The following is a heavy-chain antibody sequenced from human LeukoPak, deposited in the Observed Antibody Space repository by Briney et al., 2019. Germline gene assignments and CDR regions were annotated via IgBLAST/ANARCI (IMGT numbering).Heavy chain of an antibody. CDR2: ISAYNGNT. Sequence: GASVKVSCKASGYTFTSYGISWVRQAPGQGLEWMGWISAYNGNTNYAQKLQGRVTMTTDTPTSIAYMELRSLRSDDTAVYYCARADGMVRGVLIDYWGQGTLVTVSS. CDR1: GYTFTSYG. J-gene: IGHJ4*02. D-gene: IGHD3-10*01. V-gene: IGHV1-18*01. CDR3: ARADGMVRGVLIDY.